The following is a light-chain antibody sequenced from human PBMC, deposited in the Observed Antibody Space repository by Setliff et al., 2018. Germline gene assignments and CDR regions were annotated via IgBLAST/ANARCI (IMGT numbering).Light chain of an antibody. CDR3: SSYTSSSSEV. V-gene: IGLV2-14*03. Sequence: QSALTQPASVSGSPGQSIAISCTGTSSDVGGYHYVSWYQQHPGKAPKLMIYDVSNRPSGVSNRFSGSKSGNTASLTISGLQAEDEADYYCSSYTSSSSEVFGTGTKVTV. CDR2: DVS. J-gene: IGLJ1*01. CDR1: SSDVGGYHY.